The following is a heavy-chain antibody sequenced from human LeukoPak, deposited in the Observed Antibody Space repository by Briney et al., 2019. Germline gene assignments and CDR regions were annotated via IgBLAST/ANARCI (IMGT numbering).Heavy chain of an antibody. Sequence: GGSLRLSRAASGFTCSSYGMHSVRQAPGKGLVWVSRIKSDGSTNYADSVKGRFTISRDNAKNTVSLQMNSRRAEDTGVYYCARAPSAISGYNPEYFRHWGQGTLVTVSS. CDR3: ARAPSAISGYNPEYFRH. J-gene: IGHJ1*01. CDR2: IKSDGST. V-gene: IGHV3-74*01. D-gene: IGHD3-22*01. CDR1: GFTCSSYG.